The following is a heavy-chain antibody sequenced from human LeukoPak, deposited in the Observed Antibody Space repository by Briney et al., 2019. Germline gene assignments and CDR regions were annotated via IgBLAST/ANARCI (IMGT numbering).Heavy chain of an antibody. V-gene: IGHV4-34*01. CDR2: INHSGST. CDR1: GGTFRGYH. J-gene: IGHJ3*02. CDR3: ARSLLWPTGAFDI. Sequence: SSETLSLTCVVYGGTFRGYHWNWFRQSPGKGLEWLGEINHSGSTTYNPAFKSRVTISVDTSRRQCSLKLSSLAAADTALYFCARSLLWPTGAFDIWGQGTMATVSS. D-gene: IGHD2/OR15-2a*01.